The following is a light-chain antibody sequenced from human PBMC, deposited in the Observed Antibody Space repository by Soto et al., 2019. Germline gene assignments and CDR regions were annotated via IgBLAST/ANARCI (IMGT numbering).Light chain of an antibody. CDR1: QSVRSN. V-gene: IGKV3-15*01. CDR3: QQYNDWPLT. J-gene: IGKJ1*01. Sequence: EEVMSQSAVTLSVSPGERATLSCRASQSVRSNLAWYQQKPGQAPSLLIYGAFTRATGIPTRFSGTGSGTEFTLTISSLQSEDFALYYCQQYNDWPLTFGQGTKVAIK. CDR2: GAF.